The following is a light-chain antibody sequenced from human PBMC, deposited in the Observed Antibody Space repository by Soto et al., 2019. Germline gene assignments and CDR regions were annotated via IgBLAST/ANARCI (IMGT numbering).Light chain of an antibody. CDR2: ESS. CDR1: LTVRNY. J-gene: IGKJ1*01. V-gene: IGKV3-15*01. CDR3: QQYNNWRRT. Sequence: IVMTQSPATLSVSPGERVTLSCRASLTVRNYLAGYQQKPGQAPRLLIYESSTRVAGVPARFSGSGSGTEFTLTISRLQSEDSAVYYCQQYNNWRRTFGPGTKVEV.